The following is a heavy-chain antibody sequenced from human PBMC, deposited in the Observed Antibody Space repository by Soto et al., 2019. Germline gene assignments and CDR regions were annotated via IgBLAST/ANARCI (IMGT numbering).Heavy chain of an antibody. CDR2: ISGSGAGT. V-gene: IGHV3-23*01. CDR1: GFTFSSYA. CDR3: VGDYGDLDAFDI. J-gene: IGHJ3*02. Sequence: EVQLLETGGGLVQPGGSLRLSCAASGFTFSSYAMTWVRQAPGKGLEWVSGISGSGAGTYYADSVKGRFTISRDNSKNTLYLQMNSLRADDTALYYCVGDYGDLDAFDIWGQGIMVTVSS. D-gene: IGHD4-17*01.